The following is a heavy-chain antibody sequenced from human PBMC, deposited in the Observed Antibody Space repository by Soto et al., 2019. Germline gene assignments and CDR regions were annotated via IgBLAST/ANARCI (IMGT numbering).Heavy chain of an antibody. V-gene: IGHV3-30*03. CDR1: GFTFSSYG. D-gene: IGHD3-3*01. CDR2: ISYDGSNK. J-gene: IGHJ6*02. Sequence: QVQLVESGGGVVQPGRSLRLSCAASGFTFSSYGMHWVRQAPGKGLGWVAVISYDGSNKNYADSVKGRFTISRDTSKNTEYLLMTRLRAEATAAYFCAMVVWSGPIDVWGQPTTVTFSS. CDR3: AMVVWSGPIDV.